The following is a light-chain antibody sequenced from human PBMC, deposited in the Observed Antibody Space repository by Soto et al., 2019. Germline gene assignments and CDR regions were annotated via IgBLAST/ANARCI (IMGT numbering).Light chain of an antibody. J-gene: IGLJ2*01. CDR1: SSNIGAGYD. Sequence: QSVLTQPPSVSGAPGQRVTIPCTGSSSNIGAGYDVHWYQQLPGTAPKLLIYGNSNRPSRVPDRFSGSKSGTSASLAITGLQAENEADYYCQTYDSSLVVFGGATKLTVL. CDR2: GNS. CDR3: QTYDSSLVV. V-gene: IGLV1-40*01.